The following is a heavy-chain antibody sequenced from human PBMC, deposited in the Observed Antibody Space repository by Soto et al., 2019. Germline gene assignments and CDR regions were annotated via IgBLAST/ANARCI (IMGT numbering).Heavy chain of an antibody. CDR3: ARGSVTTIQVWENWFDP. D-gene: IGHD4-17*01. CDR2: IFFTGST. Sequence: QVQLQESGPGLVKPSQTRSLTCTVSGASISSGAYYWSWIRQHPGKGLEWIGYIFFTGSTYYNPSLKSRVMISLDTSKNQFSLTLSSVTAADTALYYCARGSVTTIQVWENWFDPWGQGTLVTVSS. J-gene: IGHJ5*02. V-gene: IGHV4-31*03. CDR1: GASISSGAYY.